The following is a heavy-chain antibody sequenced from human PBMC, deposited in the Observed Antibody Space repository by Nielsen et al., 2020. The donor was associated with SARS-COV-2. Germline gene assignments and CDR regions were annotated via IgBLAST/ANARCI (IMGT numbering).Heavy chain of an antibody. D-gene: IGHD6-19*01. Sequence: SETLSLTCRVSGDSIRSDAYYWSWIRQPPGKGLEWIGSIHYTGKTYYNWSPKSRISKSLDTSRNQFSLKLTSVTAADTAVYYCARGGGLAVAGFDYWGQGILVTVSS. CDR1: GDSIRSDAYY. CDR2: IHYTGKT. V-gene: IGHV4-30-4*01. J-gene: IGHJ4*02. CDR3: ARGGGLAVAGFDY.